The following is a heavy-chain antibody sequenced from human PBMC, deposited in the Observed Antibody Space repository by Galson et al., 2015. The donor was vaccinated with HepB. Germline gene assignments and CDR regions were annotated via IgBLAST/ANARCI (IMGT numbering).Heavy chain of an antibody. Sequence: SLRLSCAASGFTFSSYAMSWVRQAPGKGLEWVSAISGSGGSTYYADSVKGRFTISRDNSKNTLYLQMNSLRAEDTAVYYCAKWPGDSGYEGTYYYYYMDVWGKGTTVTVSS. V-gene: IGHV3-23*01. CDR2: ISGSGGST. J-gene: IGHJ6*03. D-gene: IGHD5-12*01. CDR3: AKWPGDSGYEGTYYYYYMDV. CDR1: GFTFSSYA.